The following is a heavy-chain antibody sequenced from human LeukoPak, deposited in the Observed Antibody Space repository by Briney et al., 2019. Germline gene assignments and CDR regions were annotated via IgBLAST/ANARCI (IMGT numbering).Heavy chain of an antibody. J-gene: IGHJ3*02. CDR1: GGSISSYY. CDR2: IYYSGST. V-gene: IGHV4-59*08. Sequence: SETLSLTCTVSGGSISSYYWSWIRQPPGKGLEWIGYIYYSGSTNYNPSLKSRVTISVDTSKSQFSLRLSSVTAADTAVYYCARHGNTVVLPDASKAFDIWGQGTMVTVSS. D-gene: IGHD2-2*01. CDR3: ARHGNTVVLPDASKAFDI.